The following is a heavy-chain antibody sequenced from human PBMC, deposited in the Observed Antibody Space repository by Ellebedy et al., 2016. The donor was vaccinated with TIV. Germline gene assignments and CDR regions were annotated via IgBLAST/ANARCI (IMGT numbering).Heavy chain of an antibody. D-gene: IGHD5-24*01. CDR3: VRDVSADGWGAYFDY. CDR1: GFTFSHYV. CDR2: ISSGGSYI. J-gene: IGHJ4*02. Sequence: GESLKISCEASGFTFSHYVMNWVRQASGKGLEWVSSISSGGSYIYYTDSVKGRFTISRDNAKDSLYLQMNSLRAEDTAVYYCVRDVSADGWGAYFDYWGQGTLVTVSS. V-gene: IGHV3-21*01.